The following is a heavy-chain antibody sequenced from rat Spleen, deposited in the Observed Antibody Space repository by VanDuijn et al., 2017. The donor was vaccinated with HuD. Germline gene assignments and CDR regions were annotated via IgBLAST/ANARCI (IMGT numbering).Heavy chain of an antibody. Sequence: EVQLVESGGGLVQPGRSLKLSCAASGFTFSNYDMAWVRQAPTKGLEWVASISTSGGSTYYRDSVKGRFTVSRDNAKSTLYLQMDSLRSEDTATYYCARRGDYGGPYYFDYWGQGVMVTVSS. D-gene: IGHD1-11*01. V-gene: IGHV5-25*01. CDR3: ARRGDYGGPYYFDY. CDR2: ISTSGGST. J-gene: IGHJ2*01. CDR1: GFTFSNYD.